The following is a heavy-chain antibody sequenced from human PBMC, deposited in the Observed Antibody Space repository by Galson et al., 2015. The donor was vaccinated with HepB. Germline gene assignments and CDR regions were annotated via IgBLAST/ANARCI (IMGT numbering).Heavy chain of an antibody. CDR1: GFLLSSYG. J-gene: IGHJ4*02. D-gene: IGHD2-2*01. Sequence: LRLSCAAPGFLLSSYGMHWVRQAPGKGLEWVALVSYEGYNKYHADSVKGRFTISRDNSKNTLYLQMNSLRIEDTAVYYCAKESGFCSSSTCSAFDYWGQGTRVTVSS. V-gene: IGHV3-30*18. CDR2: VSYEGYNK. CDR3: AKESGFCSSSTCSAFDY.